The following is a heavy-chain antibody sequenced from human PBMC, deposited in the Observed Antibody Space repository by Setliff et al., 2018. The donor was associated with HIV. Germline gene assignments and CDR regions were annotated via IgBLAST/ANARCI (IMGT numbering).Heavy chain of an antibody. CDR1: GPPIGIGSFF. CDR3: ASLSTRDYVSLEHFDY. Sequence: PSETLSLTCTVSGPPIGIGSFFWTWMRQPAGKGREWSGVIYHSGSTNYNPSLKSRVTISVDMSKNQFPLRLSSVTAADTAVYYCASLSTRDYVSLEHFDYWGQGMLVTVSS. D-gene: IGHD3-16*01. J-gene: IGHJ4*02. V-gene: IGHV4-39*06. CDR2: IYHSGST.